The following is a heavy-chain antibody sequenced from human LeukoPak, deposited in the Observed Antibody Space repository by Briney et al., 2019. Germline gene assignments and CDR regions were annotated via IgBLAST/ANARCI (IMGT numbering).Heavy chain of an antibody. V-gene: IGHV3-66*01. D-gene: IGHD6-19*01. CDR3: ARDTPNIAVAGRAFDY. CDR1: GFTFSSYS. Sequence: PGGSLRLSCAASGFTFSSYSMNWVRQAPGKGLEWVSLIYSGGSTYYADSVKGRFTISRDNSKNTLYLQMNSLRAEDTAVYYCARDTPNIAVAGRAFDYWGQGTLVTVSS. CDR2: IYSGGST. J-gene: IGHJ4*02.